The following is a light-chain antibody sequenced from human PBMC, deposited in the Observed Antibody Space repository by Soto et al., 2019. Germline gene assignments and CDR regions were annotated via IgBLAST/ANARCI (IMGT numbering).Light chain of an antibody. CDR3: QQYGSSTGVT. J-gene: IGKJ3*01. CDR2: GTS. Sequence: ETVLTQSPGTLSLSPGESATLSCRASQTVSSKYLAWYQQKPGQAPRLLIYGTSSRATGIPDRFSGSGSGTYFTLTISRLEPEDFAVYYCQQYGSSTGVTFGPGTKVAIK. CDR1: QTVSSKY. V-gene: IGKV3-20*01.